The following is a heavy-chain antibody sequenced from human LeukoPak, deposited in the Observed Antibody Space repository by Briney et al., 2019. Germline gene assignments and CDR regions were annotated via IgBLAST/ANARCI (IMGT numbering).Heavy chain of an antibody. Sequence: GGSLRLSCAASGFTVSSNYMSWVRQAPGKGLEWVSGINWNGGSTGYADSVKGRFTISRDNSKNTMFLQMNRLRDEDTAVYYCARGLRGPDYWGQGTQVTVSS. V-gene: IGHV3-20*04. CDR2: INWNGGST. J-gene: IGHJ4*02. CDR1: GFTVSSNY. CDR3: ARGLRGPDY.